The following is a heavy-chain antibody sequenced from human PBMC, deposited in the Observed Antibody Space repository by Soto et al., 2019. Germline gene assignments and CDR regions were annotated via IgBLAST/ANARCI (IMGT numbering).Heavy chain of an antibody. CDR2: INAGNGNT. J-gene: IGHJ4*02. V-gene: IGHV1-3*01. CDR1: GYTFTSYA. Sequence: ASVKVSCKASGYTFTSYAMHWVRQAPGQRLEWMGWINAGNGNTKYSQKFQGRVTITRDTSASTAYMELSSLRSEDTAVYYCARTTRPNLWSGYYTDLDYWGQGTLVTVSS. CDR3: ARTTRPNLWSGYYTDLDY. D-gene: IGHD3-3*01.